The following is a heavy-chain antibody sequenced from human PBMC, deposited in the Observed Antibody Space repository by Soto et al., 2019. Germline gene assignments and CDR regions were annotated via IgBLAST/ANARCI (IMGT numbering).Heavy chain of an antibody. J-gene: IGHJ5*02. Sequence: EVQLVESGGGLVQPGGSLRLSCAASGFTFIGYWMHWVRQGPGKGLVWVSRINNDGSDTTYADSVKGRFTISRDNAKNMRYLRMNSLRVDDTAVYYCARDESMVRERWFDPWGQGTLVTVSS. D-gene: IGHD1-26*01. V-gene: IGHV3-74*01. CDR1: GFTFIGYW. CDR3: ARDESMVRERWFDP. CDR2: INNDGSDT.